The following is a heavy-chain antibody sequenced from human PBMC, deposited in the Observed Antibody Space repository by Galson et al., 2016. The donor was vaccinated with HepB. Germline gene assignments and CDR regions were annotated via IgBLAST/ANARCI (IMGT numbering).Heavy chain of an antibody. CDR1: GFTFSNYS. V-gene: IGHV3-48*04. J-gene: IGHJ4*02. Sequence: SLRLSCAASGFTFSNYSMNWVRQAPGKGLGWVSYISRSSSTINYADSVKGRFTIYRDNAKNSLYLQMDSLRAEDTAVYYCARVGGYGALASYWGQGTLVTVSS. CDR3: ARVGGYGALASY. CDR2: ISRSSSTI. D-gene: IGHD4-17*01.